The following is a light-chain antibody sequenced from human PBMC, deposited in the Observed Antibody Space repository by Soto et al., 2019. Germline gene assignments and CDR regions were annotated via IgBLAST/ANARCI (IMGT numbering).Light chain of an antibody. CDR3: SSYTSRSTLRV. CDR2: DIS. CDR1: SSDVGGYNY. Sequence: QSVLHQPASVSGSPGQSITISCTGTSSDVGGYNYVYWYQQHPGKAPELLIYDISNRPSGVSNRFSGSNSGNTASLTISGLKADPESDYYFSSYTSRSTLRVLGGRIQLTVL. V-gene: IGLV2-14*01. J-gene: IGLJ2*01.